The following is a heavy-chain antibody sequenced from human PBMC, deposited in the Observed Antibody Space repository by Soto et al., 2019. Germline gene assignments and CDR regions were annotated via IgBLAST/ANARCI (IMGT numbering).Heavy chain of an antibody. CDR3: SRVDQSAKSPDY. Sequence: GGSLRLSCTVSAVSEFTFSDQYMDWVRQAPGKGLEWVGRSRNRVNNFSTAYAASVQGRFTISRDESKNTVYLQMHSLKTDDTAVYHCSRVDQSAKSPDYWGKGTLVTVS. CDR1: EFTFSDQY. V-gene: IGHV3-72*01. D-gene: IGHD2-15*01. J-gene: IGHJ4*02. CDR2: SRNRVNNFST.